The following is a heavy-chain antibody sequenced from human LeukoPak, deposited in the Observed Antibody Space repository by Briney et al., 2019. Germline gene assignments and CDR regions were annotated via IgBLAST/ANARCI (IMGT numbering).Heavy chain of an antibody. CDR1: GGSTNSYY. Sequence: PSETLSPTCTVSGGSTNSYYWSWIRQPPGKGLEWIGHMYYSGGTNYNPSLKSRVTISVDTSKNQFSLKLSSVTAADTAVYYCTRRCKDAYTLYCFDYWGQGTLVTVSS. CDR2: MYYSGGT. D-gene: IGHD5-24*01. J-gene: IGHJ4*02. V-gene: IGHV4-59*01. CDR3: TRRCKDAYTLYCFDY.